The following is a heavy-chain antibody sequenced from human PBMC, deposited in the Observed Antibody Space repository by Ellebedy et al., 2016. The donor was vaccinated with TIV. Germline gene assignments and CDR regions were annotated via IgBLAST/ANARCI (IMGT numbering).Heavy chain of an antibody. V-gene: IGHV3-33*08. J-gene: IGHJ4*02. Sequence: GESLKISCAASGFIFNSHAMHWVRQAPAKGLEWVGFIWYDGSNKDYADSVKGRFTISRDNSKNTLYLQMNSLRVEDTAVYYCAGDPPNSGWQLAYWGQGALVTVSS. D-gene: IGHD6-19*01. CDR2: IWYDGSNK. CDR1: GFIFNSHA. CDR3: AGDPPNSGWQLAY.